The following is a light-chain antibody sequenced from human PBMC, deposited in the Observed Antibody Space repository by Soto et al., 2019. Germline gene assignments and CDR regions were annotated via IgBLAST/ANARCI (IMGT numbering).Light chain of an antibody. J-gene: IGKJ5*01. CDR3: QQANSFPIT. V-gene: IGKV1-12*01. CDR2: GAS. Sequence: DIQMTQSPSTLSASVGDTVTITCRASQGISTWLAWYQQKAGKGPNLXIYGASNLHSGVPSRFSGSGSGTNLTITISSLQPEDFETYDCQQANSFPITFGQGTRLEIK. CDR1: QGISTW.